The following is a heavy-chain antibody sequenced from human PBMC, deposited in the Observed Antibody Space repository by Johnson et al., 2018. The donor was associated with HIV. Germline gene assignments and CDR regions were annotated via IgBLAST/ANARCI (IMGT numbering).Heavy chain of an antibody. D-gene: IGHD3-3*01. Sequence: VQLVESGGGLVQSGGSLRLSCAASGFTFSRYWMSWVRQAPGKGLEWVANIKEDGSEEYYVDSVKGRFIISRDNAKNSLYLQMNSLRAEDTAVYYCATDYNFWSGRPDSFDVWGQGTMVSVSS. CDR3: ATDYNFWSGRPDSFDV. V-gene: IGHV3-7*02. CDR1: GFTFSRYW. CDR2: IKEDGSEE. J-gene: IGHJ3*01.